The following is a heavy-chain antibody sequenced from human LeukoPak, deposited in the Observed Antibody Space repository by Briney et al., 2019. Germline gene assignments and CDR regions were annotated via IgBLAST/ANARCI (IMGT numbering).Heavy chain of an antibody. V-gene: IGHV1-69*05. CDR2: IIPIFGTA. Sequence: SVKVSCKASGGTFSSYAISWVRQAPGQGLEWMGGIIPIFGTANYAQKFQGRVTITTDESTSTAYMELSSLRSEDTAVYYCARGMRSRCSSTSCQRGPYYYYYYMDVWGKGTTVTVSS. D-gene: IGHD2-2*01. J-gene: IGHJ6*03. CDR1: GGTFSSYA. CDR3: ARGMRSRCSSTSCQRGPYYYYYYMDV.